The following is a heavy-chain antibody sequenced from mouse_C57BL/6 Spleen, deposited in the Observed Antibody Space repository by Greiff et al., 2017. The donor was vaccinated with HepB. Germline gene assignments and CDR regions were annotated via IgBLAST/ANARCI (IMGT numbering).Heavy chain of an antibody. CDR2: IHPNSGST. CDR3: ASTLLFYAMDY. D-gene: IGHD2-1*01. Sequence: QVQLQQPGAELVKPGASVKLSCKASGYTFTSYWMHWVKQRPGQGLEWIGMIHPNSGSTNYNEKFKSKATLTVDKSSSTAYMQLSSLTSEDSAVYYCASTLLFYAMDYWGQGTSVTVSS. J-gene: IGHJ4*01. CDR1: GYTFTSYW. V-gene: IGHV1-64*01.